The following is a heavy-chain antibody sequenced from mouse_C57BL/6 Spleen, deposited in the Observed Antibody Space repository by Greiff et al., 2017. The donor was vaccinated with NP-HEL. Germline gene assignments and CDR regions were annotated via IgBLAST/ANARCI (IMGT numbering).Heavy chain of an antibody. Sequence: DVKLVESEGGLVQPGSSMKLSCTASGFTFSDYYMAWVRQVPEKGLEWVANINYDGSSTYYLDSLKSRFIISRDNAKNILYLQMSSLKSEDTATYYCARDQSSGYGGNYFDYWGQGTTLTVSS. CDR3: ARDQSSGYGGNYFDY. CDR1: GFTFSDYY. CDR2: INYDGSST. D-gene: IGHD3-2*02. V-gene: IGHV5-16*01. J-gene: IGHJ2*01.